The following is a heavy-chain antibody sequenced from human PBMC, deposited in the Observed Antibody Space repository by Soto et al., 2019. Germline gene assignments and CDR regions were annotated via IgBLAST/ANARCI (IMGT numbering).Heavy chain of an antibody. J-gene: IGHJ4*02. Sequence: QVQLQESGPGLVKPSETLSLTCTVSGGSIRSYYWSWIRQPPGKGLEWIGYIYYSGSTTYNPSLTSRVTIAVDTSTSQFSLELSSVTAADTAVYYCARRYGPGFDYWGQGTLVTVSS. V-gene: IGHV4-59*08. CDR1: GGSIRSYY. CDR3: ARRYGPGFDY. CDR2: IYYSGST. D-gene: IGHD4-17*01.